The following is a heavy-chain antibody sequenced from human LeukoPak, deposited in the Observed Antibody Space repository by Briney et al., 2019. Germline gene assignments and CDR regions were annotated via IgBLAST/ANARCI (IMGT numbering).Heavy chain of an antibody. J-gene: IGHJ3*02. Sequence: PGGSLRLSCAASGFTFSSYAMSWVRQAPGKGLEWVSAISGSGGSTYYADSVKGRFTISRDNSKNTLYLQMNSLRAEDTAVYYCAKQSGHVLRYFDWLQDAFDIWGQGTMVTVSS. CDR2: ISGSGGST. V-gene: IGHV3-23*01. D-gene: IGHD3-9*01. CDR1: GFTFSSYA. CDR3: AKQSGHVLRYFDWLQDAFDI.